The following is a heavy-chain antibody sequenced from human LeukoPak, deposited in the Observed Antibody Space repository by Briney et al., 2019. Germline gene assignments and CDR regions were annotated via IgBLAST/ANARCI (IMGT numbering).Heavy chain of an antibody. Sequence: SGPALVKSTQTLTLTCTFSGFSLSTSGMCVSWIRQPPGKALEWLALIDWDDDKYYSTSLKTRLTISKDTSKNQVVLTMTNMDPVDTATYYCARIVSVGSPGGPPPGGHYYYYGMDVWGKGTTVTVSS. J-gene: IGHJ6*04. V-gene: IGHV2-70*01. D-gene: IGHD2-15*01. CDR3: ARIVSVGSPGGPPPGGHYYYYGMDV. CDR2: IDWDDDK. CDR1: GFSLSTSGMC.